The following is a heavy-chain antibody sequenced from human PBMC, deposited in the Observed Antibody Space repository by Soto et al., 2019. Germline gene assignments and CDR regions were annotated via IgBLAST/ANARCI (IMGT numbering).Heavy chain of an antibody. Sequence: EVQLLESGGGLVQPGGSLRLSCAASGFTFSSYAMSWVRQAPGKGLEWVSCISSSGGSTYYADSVKGRFAISRDNSNNTMYLQMNSLRADDTAVYYCAKAWLIRLRGVPFDYWGQGTMVTVSS. CDR2: ISSSGGST. CDR3: AKAWLIRLRGVPFDY. D-gene: IGHD3-16*01. J-gene: IGHJ4*02. V-gene: IGHV3-23*01. CDR1: GFTFSSYA.